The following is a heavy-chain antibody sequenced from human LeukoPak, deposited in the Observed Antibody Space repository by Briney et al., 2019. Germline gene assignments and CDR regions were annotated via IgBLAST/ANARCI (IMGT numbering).Heavy chain of an antibody. Sequence: GGSLRLSCAASGLIFSSYYMHWVRQAPGKGLVWVSRIKSDGTNTTYADSVKGRFTISRDNAKNTLYLQMNSLRADDTAVYYCARDSIAAAGDYWGQGILVTVSS. V-gene: IGHV3-74*01. D-gene: IGHD6-13*01. J-gene: IGHJ4*02. CDR1: GLIFSSYY. CDR3: ARDSIAAAGDY. CDR2: IKSDGTNT.